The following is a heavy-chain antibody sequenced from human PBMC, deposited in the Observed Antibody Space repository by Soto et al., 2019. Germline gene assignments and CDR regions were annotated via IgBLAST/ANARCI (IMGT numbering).Heavy chain of an antibody. CDR1: GGSISGHY. D-gene: IGHD3-16*01. CDR3: ARGPGLKNKYYMDV. J-gene: IGHJ6*03. Sequence: QVLLQESGPGLVKPSETLSLTCTVSGGSISGHYWSWIRQPPGKGLEWVGYISYTGSTNYNPSLMIPAIILVDTSKKLFPLVLSSVAADDTAIYYFARGPGLKNKYYMDVCGKGTTDTVSS. CDR2: ISYTGST. V-gene: IGHV4-59*11.